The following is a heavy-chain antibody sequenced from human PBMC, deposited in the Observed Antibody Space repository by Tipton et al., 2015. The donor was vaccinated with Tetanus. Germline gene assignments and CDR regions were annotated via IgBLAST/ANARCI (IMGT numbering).Heavy chain of an antibody. D-gene: IGHD6-25*01. Sequence: QVQLVQSGAEVKKPGSSVKVSCKVSGGSFSTYVISWVRQAPGQGLEWMGGIIPIFGTINYAQSFQGRVTISADKSTSTAHMELRRLRSDDTAVYYCARVQEQRIYYYGMDVWGQGTTVTVSS. CDR1: GGSFSTYV. V-gene: IGHV1-69*06. J-gene: IGHJ6*02. CDR3: ARVQEQRIYYYGMDV. CDR2: IIPIFGTI.